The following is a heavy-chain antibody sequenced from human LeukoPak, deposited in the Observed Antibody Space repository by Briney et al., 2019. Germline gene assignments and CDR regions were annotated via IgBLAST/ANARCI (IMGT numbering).Heavy chain of an antibody. D-gene: IGHD5-18*01. J-gene: IGHJ4*02. Sequence: GESLKISCKGSGYSFTRYWIGWVRQMPGKGLEWMGIIYPGDSDTRYSPSFQGQVTISADKSISTAYLQWSSLKASDTAMYYCARAGQLWLNGRYFDYWGQGTLVTVSS. CDR2: IYPGDSDT. CDR1: GYSFTRYW. V-gene: IGHV5-51*01. CDR3: ARAGQLWLNGRYFDY.